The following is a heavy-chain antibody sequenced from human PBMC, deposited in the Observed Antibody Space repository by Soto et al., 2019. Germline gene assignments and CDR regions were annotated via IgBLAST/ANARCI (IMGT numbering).Heavy chain of an antibody. CDR1: GFTFSSYG. CDR3: ARNPTAPYNWNFEGGYYYYYMDV. D-gene: IGHD1-7*01. CDR2: IWYDGSNK. Sequence: PGGSLRLSCAASGFTFSSYGMHWVRQAPGKGLEWVAVIWYDGSNKYYADSVKGRFTISRDNAKNSLYLQMNSLRAEDTAVYYCARNPTAPYNWNFEGGYYYYYMDVWGKGTTVTVSS. V-gene: IGHV3-33*01. J-gene: IGHJ6*03.